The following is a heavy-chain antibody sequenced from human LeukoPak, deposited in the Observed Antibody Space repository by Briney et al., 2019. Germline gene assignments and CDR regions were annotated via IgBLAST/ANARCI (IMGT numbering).Heavy chain of an antibody. Sequence: GGSLRLSCAASGFTFSSYSMNWVRQALGKGLEWVSSISSSSSYIYYADSVKGRFTISRDNAKNSLYLQMNSLKTEDTAVYYCARVNWNDGDYFDYWGQGTLVTVSS. CDR1: GFTFSSYS. CDR3: ARVNWNDGDYFDY. J-gene: IGHJ4*02. V-gene: IGHV3-21*04. D-gene: IGHD1-1*01. CDR2: ISSSSSYI.